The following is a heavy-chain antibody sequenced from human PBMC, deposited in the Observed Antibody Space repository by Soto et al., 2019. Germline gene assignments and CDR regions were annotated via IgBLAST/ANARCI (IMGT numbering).Heavy chain of an antibody. CDR1: RFTLSSSG. CDR2: ISPSGGDT. CDR3: ARGWGSPDP. D-gene: IGHD7-27*01. V-gene: IGHV3-23*01. Sequence: EVPLLESGGGLVQTGGSLRLSCVAYRFTLSSSGMTWVRQAPGKGLEWVSSISPSGGDTYYADSVKGRVTISRDNSINTRYLQMDSLRVEDTALYYCARGWGSPDPWGQGTLVTVSS. J-gene: IGHJ5*02.